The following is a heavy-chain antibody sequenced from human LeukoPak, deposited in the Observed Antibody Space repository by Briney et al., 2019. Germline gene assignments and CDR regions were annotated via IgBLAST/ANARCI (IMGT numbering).Heavy chain of an antibody. CDR2: IYYSGST. CDR1: GGSISSYY. Sequence: PSETLSLTCTVSGGSISSYYWSWIRQHPGKGLEWIGYIYYSGSTYYNPSLKSRVTISVDTSKNQFSLKLSSVTAADTAVYYCARDRYYDSSGSDAFDIWGQGTMVTVSS. D-gene: IGHD3-22*01. CDR3: ARDRYYDSSGSDAFDI. J-gene: IGHJ3*02. V-gene: IGHV4-59*06.